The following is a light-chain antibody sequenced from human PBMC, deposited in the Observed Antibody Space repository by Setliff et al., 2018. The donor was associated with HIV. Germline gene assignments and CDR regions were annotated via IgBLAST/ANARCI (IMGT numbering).Light chain of an antibody. CDR2: EVS. J-gene: IGLJ1*01. Sequence: QSALTQPPSASGSPGQSVTISCTGTSSDVGGYNYVSWYQQHPGKAPKLMISEVSKRPSGVPDRFSGSKSGNTASLTVSGLQAEDEDDYYCSSYAGSNSYVFGTGTKVTV. CDR1: SSDVGGYNY. V-gene: IGLV2-8*01. CDR3: SSYAGSNSYV.